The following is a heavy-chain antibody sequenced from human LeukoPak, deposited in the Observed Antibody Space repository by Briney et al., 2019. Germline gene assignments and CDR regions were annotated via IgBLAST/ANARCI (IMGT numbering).Heavy chain of an antibody. D-gene: IGHD1-26*01. CDR1: GYSFANFW. Sequence: GESLKISCKGSGSGYSFANFWIGWVRQMPGKGLEWMGIIYPGDSDTRYSPSFEGQVTISVDKSVNTAYLQWSSLRASDTAIYFCARRSGSYFNFWGQETQFIVSS. V-gene: IGHV5-51*01. CDR3: ARRSGSYFNF. J-gene: IGHJ4*02. CDR2: IYPGDSDT.